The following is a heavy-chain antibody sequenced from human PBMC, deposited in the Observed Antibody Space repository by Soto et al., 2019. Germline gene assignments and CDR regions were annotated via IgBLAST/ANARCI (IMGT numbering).Heavy chain of an antibody. D-gene: IGHD2-2*01. J-gene: IGHJ6*02. CDR1: GFTFSSYA. CDR3: AKAGGPLQYPLEDYYGMDV. Sequence: EVQLLESGGGLVQPGGSLRLSCAASGFTFSSYAMSWVRQAPGKGLEWVSAISGSGGSTYYADSEKGRFTISRDNSRKTLYLQLNRLRAEDTAVYYCAKAGGPLQYPLEDYYGMDVLGQVTTVTVSS. CDR2: ISGSGGST. V-gene: IGHV3-23*01.